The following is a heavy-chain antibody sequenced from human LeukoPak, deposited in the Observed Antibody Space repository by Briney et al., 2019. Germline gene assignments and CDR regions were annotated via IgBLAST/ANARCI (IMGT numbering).Heavy chain of an antibody. D-gene: IGHD3-10*01. CDR3: ARDGATYGSGSYLAY. J-gene: IGHJ4*02. V-gene: IGHV4-59*01. CDR1: GGSISSYY. CDR2: IYYSGST. Sequence: SETLSLTCTVSGGSISSYYWSWIRQPPGKGLELIGYIYYSGSTNYNPSLKSRVTMSVDTSKNQFSLKLSSVTAADTAVYYCARDGATYGSGSYLAYWGQGTLVTVSS.